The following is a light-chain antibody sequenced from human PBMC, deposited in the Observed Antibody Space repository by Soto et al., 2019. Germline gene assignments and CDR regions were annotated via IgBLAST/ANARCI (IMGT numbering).Light chain of an antibody. V-gene: IGKV1-5*01. J-gene: IGKJ4*01. CDR1: QSISSW. CDR3: QQLNTYPLP. Sequence: MTHSSPTLSASVADRVPITCRASQSISSWLAWYQQKPGKAPKLLIYDASSLESGVPSRFSGSGSGTEFTLTISSLQPDDFATYYCQQLNTYPLPFGGGTKVDIK. CDR2: DAS.